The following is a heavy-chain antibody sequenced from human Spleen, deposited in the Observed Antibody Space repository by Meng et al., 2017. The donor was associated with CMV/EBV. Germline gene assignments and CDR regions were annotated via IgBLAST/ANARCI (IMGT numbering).Heavy chain of an antibody. Sequence: QITLKESGPTLVKPTXTFTLTCTFSGSSLSTSGVVVGCIRQPPAKALEWLALIYWDDDKRYSPSLKSRLTLPKDTSKNQVVLTMTNMDPVDTATYYFAHRQNCNYGYWGQGTLVTVSS. J-gene: IGHJ4*02. CDR2: IYWDDDK. CDR1: GSSLSTSGVV. D-gene: IGHD1-7*01. CDR3: AHRQNCNYGY. V-gene: IGHV2-5*02.